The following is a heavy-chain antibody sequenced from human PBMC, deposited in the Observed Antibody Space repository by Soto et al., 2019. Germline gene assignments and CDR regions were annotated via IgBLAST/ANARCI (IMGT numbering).Heavy chain of an antibody. V-gene: IGHV3-30*18. CDR2: ISYDGSIK. J-gene: IGHJ4*02. Sequence: VGSLRLSCAVSGFTFRSYGMYWVRQAPGKGLEWVAVISYDGSIKYYADSVKGRFTISRDNSNNTLSLQMNSLRADDTAVFYCAKAPKTGFYFDYWGQGTLVTVSS. CDR1: GFTFRSYG. CDR3: AKAPKTGFYFDY.